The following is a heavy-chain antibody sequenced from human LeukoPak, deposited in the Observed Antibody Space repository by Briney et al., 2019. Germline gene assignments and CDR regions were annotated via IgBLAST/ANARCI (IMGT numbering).Heavy chain of an antibody. CDR2: IIGSSGST. V-gene: IGHV3-23*01. Sequence: GGSLRLSCVASGFSFNNYAMNWVRQAPGKGLEWVSLIIGSSGSTFYADSVKGRFTISRDKSKNTLYLQMNSLRAEDTAVYYCAKGAYNYVEIAYFDYWAREVWSPSPQ. D-gene: IGHD5-24*01. CDR3: AKGAYNYVEIAYFDY. CDR1: GFSFNNYA. J-gene: IGHJ4*02.